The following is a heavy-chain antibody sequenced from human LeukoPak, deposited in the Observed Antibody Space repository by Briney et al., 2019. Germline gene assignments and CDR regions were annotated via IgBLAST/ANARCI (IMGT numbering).Heavy chain of an antibody. CDR1: GGSISSGSYY. D-gene: IGHD6-13*01. CDR3: ARAIEQQLVLNWFDP. J-gene: IGHJ5*02. CDR2: IYYSGST. Sequence: SETLSLTCTVSGGSISSGSYYWSWIRQPPGKGLEWIGYIYYSGSTNYNPSLKSRVTISVDTSKNQFSLKLSSVTAADTAVYYCARAIEQQLVLNWFDPWGQGTLVTVXS. V-gene: IGHV4-61*01.